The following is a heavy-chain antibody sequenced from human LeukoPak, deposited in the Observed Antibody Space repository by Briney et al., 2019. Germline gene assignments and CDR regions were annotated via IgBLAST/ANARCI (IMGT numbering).Heavy chain of an antibody. D-gene: IGHD2-21*01. CDR2: IYHSGST. CDR1: GYSISSGYY. V-gene: IGHV4-38-2*02. Sequence: SETLSLTCTVSGYSISSGYYWGWIRQPPGKGLEWIGSIYHSGSTYYNPSLKSRVTISVDTSKNQFSLKLSSVTAADTAVYYCARLIAGDFDYWGQGTLVTVSS. J-gene: IGHJ4*02. CDR3: ARLIAGDFDY.